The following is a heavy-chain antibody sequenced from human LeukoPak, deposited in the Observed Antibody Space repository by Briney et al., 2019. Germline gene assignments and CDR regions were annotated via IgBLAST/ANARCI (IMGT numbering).Heavy chain of an antibody. CDR1: GGSFSGYY. CDR3: ARGYYDSSGYYGWAWFDP. J-gene: IGHJ5*02. CDR2: INHSGST. V-gene: IGHV4-34*01. D-gene: IGHD3-22*01. Sequence: SETLSLTCAVYGGSFSGYYWSWLRQPPGKGLEWIGEINHSGSTNYNTSLKSRVTISVDTSKNQFSLKLSSVTAADTAVYYCARGYYDSSGYYGWAWFDPWGQGTLVTVSS.